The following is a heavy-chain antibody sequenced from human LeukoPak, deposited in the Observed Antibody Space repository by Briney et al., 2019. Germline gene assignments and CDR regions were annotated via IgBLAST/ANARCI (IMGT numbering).Heavy chain of an antibody. D-gene: IGHD2-15*01. J-gene: IGHJ4*02. Sequence: SETLSLTCTVSGGSISTYYWSWIRQPPGKGLEWIGYYSGNTNYNPSLKSRVTISVDTSKNQFSLKLSSVTAADTALYYCARHYCSGGSCYLGFYYWGQGTLVTVSS. CDR2: YSGNT. V-gene: IGHV4-59*01. CDR3: ARHYCSGGSCYLGFYY. CDR1: GGSISTYY.